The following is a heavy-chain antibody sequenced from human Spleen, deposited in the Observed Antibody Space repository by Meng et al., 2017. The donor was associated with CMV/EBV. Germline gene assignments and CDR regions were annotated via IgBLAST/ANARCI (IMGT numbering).Heavy chain of an antibody. J-gene: IGHJ4*02. D-gene: IGHD3-10*01. Sequence: GESLKISCAASGFTFSSYGMHWVRQAPGKGLEWVANIKEAGSEKYYVDSVKGRFTISRDNAKNSLYLQMNSLRAEDTAVYYCARDGSRHEYEFVSWGQGTLVTVSS. CDR2: IKEAGSEK. CDR3: ARDGSRHEYEFVS. CDR1: GFTFSSYG. V-gene: IGHV3-7*01.